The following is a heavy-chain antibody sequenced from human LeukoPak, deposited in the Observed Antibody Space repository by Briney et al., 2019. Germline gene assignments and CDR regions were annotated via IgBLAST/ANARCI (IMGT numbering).Heavy chain of an antibody. CDR2: IIPILGIA. Sequence: ASVKVSCKASGGTFSSYAISWVRQAPGQGLEWMGRIIPILGIANYAQKFQGRVTITADKSTSTAYMELSSLRSEDTAVYYCARDRGSSSEELDYWGQGTLVTVSS. D-gene: IGHD6-13*01. CDR1: GGTFSSYA. V-gene: IGHV1-69*04. CDR3: ARDRGSSSEELDY. J-gene: IGHJ4*02.